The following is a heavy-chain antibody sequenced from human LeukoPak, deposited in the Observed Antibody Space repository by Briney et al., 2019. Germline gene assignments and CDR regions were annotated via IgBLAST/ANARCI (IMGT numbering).Heavy chain of an antibody. Sequence: GGSLRLSCAASGFTFSSYSMNWVRQAPGKGLEWVSSISSSSSYIYYADSVKGRFTISRDNAKNSLYLQMNSLRAEDTAVYYCARVGSRLQNSNGFDPWGQGTLVTVSS. CDR3: ARVGSRLQNSNGFDP. J-gene: IGHJ5*02. V-gene: IGHV3-21*01. CDR1: GFTFSSYS. CDR2: ISSSSSYI. D-gene: IGHD5-24*01.